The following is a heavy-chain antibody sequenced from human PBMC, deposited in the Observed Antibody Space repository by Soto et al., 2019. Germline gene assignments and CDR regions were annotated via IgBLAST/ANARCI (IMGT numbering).Heavy chain of an antibody. CDR2: ISWNGGSI. J-gene: IGHJ6*02. V-gene: IGHV3-9*01. CDR3: AKGPDIAVAGTGLSVYGLDV. CDR1: GFTFDDYS. Sequence: GGSLRLSCAASGFTFDDYSMHWVRRAPGKGLEWVSGISWNGGSIGYADSVKGRFTISRDNAKNSLYLQMSSLRAEDTALYYCAKGPDIAVAGTGLSVYGLDVWGQGTTVTVSS. D-gene: IGHD6-19*01.